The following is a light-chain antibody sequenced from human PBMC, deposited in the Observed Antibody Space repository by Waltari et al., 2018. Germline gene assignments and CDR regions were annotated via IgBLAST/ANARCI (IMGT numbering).Light chain of an antibody. V-gene: IGKV3-11*01. CDR1: QSISSN. Sequence: EIVLTQSPATLSLSPGERATLSCRASQSISSNLGWYQQKPGQAPRLLIHGASKRATGIPARFLGSGSGTDFTLTISSLEAEDFAVYYCQQRTSWPLTFGGGTRVEVK. J-gene: IGKJ4*01. CDR3: QQRTSWPLT. CDR2: GAS.